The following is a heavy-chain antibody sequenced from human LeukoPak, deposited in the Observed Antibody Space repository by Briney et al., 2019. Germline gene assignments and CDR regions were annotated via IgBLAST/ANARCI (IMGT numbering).Heavy chain of an antibody. CDR2: IYTSGST. CDR3: ARASTDILTGYPGIFWFDP. Sequence: SETLSLTCTVSGGSISSYYWSWIRQPAGKGLEWIGRIYTSGSTNYNPSLKSRVTMSVDTSKNQFSLKLSSVTAAATAVYYCARASTDILTGYPGIFWFDPWGQGTLVTVSS. D-gene: IGHD3-9*01. J-gene: IGHJ5*02. CDR1: GGSISSYY. V-gene: IGHV4-4*07.